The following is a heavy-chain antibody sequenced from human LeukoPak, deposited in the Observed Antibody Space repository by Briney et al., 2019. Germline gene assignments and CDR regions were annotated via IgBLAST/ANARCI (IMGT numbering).Heavy chain of an antibody. CDR2: ISHSGST. J-gene: IGHJ4*02. D-gene: IGHD3-10*01. CDR1: GGSFSGYY. Sequence: SETLSLTCAVYGGSFSGYYWSWIRQPPGKGLEWIGEISHSGSTNYNPSLKSRVTISVDTSKNQFSLKLSSVTAADTAVYYCARPREFYYFDYWGQGTLVTVSS. V-gene: IGHV4-34*01. CDR3: ARPREFYYFDY.